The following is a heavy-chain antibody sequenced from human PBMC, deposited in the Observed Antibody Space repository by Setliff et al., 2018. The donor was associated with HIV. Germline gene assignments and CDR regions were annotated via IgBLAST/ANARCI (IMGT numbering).Heavy chain of an antibody. V-gene: IGHV1-69*05. Sequence: SVKVSCKASGCTFRSHVISWVRQAPGQGPEWMGGIIPMYGVTNYAQKFQGRVTITTDESTSTAYTELSSLRSEDTAVYYCARPYCSGGNCCFSTSLPPAGWFDPWGQGTLVTVSS. J-gene: IGHJ5*02. CDR1: GCTFRSHV. D-gene: IGHD2-15*01. CDR2: IIPMYGVT. CDR3: ARPYCSGGNCCFSTSLPPAGWFDP.